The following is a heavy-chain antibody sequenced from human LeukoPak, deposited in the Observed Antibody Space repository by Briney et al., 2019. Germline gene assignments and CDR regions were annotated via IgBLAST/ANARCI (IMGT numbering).Heavy chain of an antibody. V-gene: IGHV3-23*01. CDR2: VNGSGVVT. J-gene: IGHJ3*02. CDR1: GFTFSNNA. CDR3: AKCGAASRTTCQESAFDM. Sequence: PGGSLRLSCAASGFTFSNNAMSWVRQAPGKGLEWVSAVNGSGVVTHYAASVRGRFTISRDNSKNTLYLEMSSLRAEDTAVYYCAKCGAASRTTCQESAFDMWGQGTMVTVSS. D-gene: IGHD1-14*01.